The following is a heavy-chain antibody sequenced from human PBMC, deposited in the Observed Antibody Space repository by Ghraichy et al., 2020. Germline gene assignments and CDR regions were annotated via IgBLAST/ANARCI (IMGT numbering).Heavy chain of an antibody. CDR1: GFSFSNYV. V-gene: IGHV3-23*01. CDR3: AKAWGNCSGGTCPSYNWFDP. D-gene: IGHD2-15*01. J-gene: IGHJ5*02. Sequence: GGSLRLSCAASGFSFSNYVLTWVRQAPGKGLEWVSTSSAGGTTTYYADSVKGRFTISRDNSQNTLYLQMNSLRVEDTAVYYCAKAWGNCSGGTCPSYNWFDPWGQGTLVTVSS. CDR2: SSAGGTTT.